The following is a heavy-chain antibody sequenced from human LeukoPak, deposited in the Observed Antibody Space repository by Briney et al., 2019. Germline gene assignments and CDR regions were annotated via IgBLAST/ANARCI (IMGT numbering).Heavy chain of an antibody. CDR3: ARDYGDYFDY. Sequence: PSETLSLTCTVSGGSIRSSSFYWGWIRQPPGKGLEWIGSIHSSGYTSYTPSLKSRVAISVDTSKNQFSLRLRFVTAPDTAVYCCARDYGDYFDYWGQGTLVTVSS. CDR1: GGSIRSSSFY. J-gene: IGHJ4*02. CDR2: IHSSGYT. D-gene: IGHD4-17*01. V-gene: IGHV4-39*02.